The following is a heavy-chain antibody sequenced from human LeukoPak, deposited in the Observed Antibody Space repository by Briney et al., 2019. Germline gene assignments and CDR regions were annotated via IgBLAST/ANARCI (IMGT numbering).Heavy chain of an antibody. J-gene: IGHJ5*02. CDR1: GSRFTSYW. D-gene: IGHD5-18*01. Sequence: GEPLKISCKGSGSRFTSYWIGWVRQMPGKGLEWMGIIYPGESDTRYSPSFEGQVTISADKSISTAYLQWSTLKASDTAIYYCARFAPYSYGFDPWGQGTQVSVSS. V-gene: IGHV5-51*01. CDR3: ARFAPYSYGFDP. CDR2: IYPGESDT.